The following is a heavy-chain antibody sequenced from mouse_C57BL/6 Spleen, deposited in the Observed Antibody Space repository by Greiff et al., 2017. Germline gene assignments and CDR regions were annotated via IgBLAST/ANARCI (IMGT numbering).Heavy chain of an antibody. CDR2: ISYDGSN. V-gene: IGHV3-6*01. Sequence: VQLQQSGPGLVKPSQSLSLTCSVTGYSITSGYYWNWIRQFPGNKLEWMGYISYDGSNNYNPSLKNRISITRDTSKNQFFLKLNSVTTEDTATYYCARVTTVVGGGYFDVWGTGTTVTVSS. D-gene: IGHD1-1*01. J-gene: IGHJ1*03. CDR3: ARVTTVVGGGYFDV. CDR1: GYSITSGYY.